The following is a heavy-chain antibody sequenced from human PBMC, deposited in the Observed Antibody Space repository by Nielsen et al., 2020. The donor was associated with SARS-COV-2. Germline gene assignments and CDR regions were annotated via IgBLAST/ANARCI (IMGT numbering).Heavy chain of an antibody. D-gene: IGHD3-10*01. Sequence: LRLSCTVSGGSISSGDYYWSWIRQPPGKGLEWIGYIYYSGSTYYNPSLKSRVTISVDTSKNQFSLKLSSVTAADTAVYYCARARTHYYGSGSYYNSLFFDYWGQGTLVTVSS. CDR3: ARARTHYYGSGSYYNSLFFDY. CDR1: GGSISSGDYY. CDR2: IYYSGST. J-gene: IGHJ4*02. V-gene: IGHV4-30-4*01.